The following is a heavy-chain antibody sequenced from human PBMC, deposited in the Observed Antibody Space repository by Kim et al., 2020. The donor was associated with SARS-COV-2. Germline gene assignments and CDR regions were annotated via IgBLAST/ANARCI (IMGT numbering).Heavy chain of an antibody. Sequence: THNPSLKNRVTISVDPSKQQFSLKLNSVPAADTAVFYCARVGMGSTFFDSWGQGTLVTVSS. V-gene: IGHV4-34*01. CDR3: ARVGMGSTFFDS. D-gene: IGHD1-26*01. J-gene: IGHJ4*02.